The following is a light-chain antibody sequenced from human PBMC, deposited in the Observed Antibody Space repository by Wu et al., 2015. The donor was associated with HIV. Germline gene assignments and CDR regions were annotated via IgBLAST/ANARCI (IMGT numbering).Light chain of an antibody. J-gene: IGKJ2*03. CDR3: QQYNNWSRS. V-gene: IGKV3-15*01. CDR2: GAS. CDR1: QSVSRN. Sequence: EIVMTQFPATLSVSPGERATLSCRASQSVSRNLAWYQQKPGQAPRLLIFGASTRATGIPARFSGTGSETEFTLTISSLQSEDFAIYYCQQYNNWSRSFGLGDQGWR.